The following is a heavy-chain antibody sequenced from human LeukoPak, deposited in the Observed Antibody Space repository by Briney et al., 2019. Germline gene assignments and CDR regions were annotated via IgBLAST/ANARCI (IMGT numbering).Heavy chain of an antibody. J-gene: IGHJ4*02. D-gene: IGHD3-22*01. CDR1: GFIFSNHE. V-gene: IGHV3-48*03. CDR3: ARAAFYDDSGYYRPDY. Sequence: PGGSLRLSCAASGFIFSNHETNWVRQAPGKGLEWVSYISSSGSAKYYADSVKGRFIISRDNAENSLDLQMNSLRAEDTAVYYCARAAFYDDSGYYRPDYWGQGILVTVSS. CDR2: ISSSGSAK.